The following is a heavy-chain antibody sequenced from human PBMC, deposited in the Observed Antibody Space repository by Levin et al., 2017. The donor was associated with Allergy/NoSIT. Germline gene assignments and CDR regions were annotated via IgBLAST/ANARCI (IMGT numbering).Heavy chain of an antibody. CDR2: ISGSGGST. V-gene: IGHV3-23*01. CDR3: ASYGSIVVVPAAIYSVY. CDR1: GFAFSSYA. Sequence: GESLKISCAASGFAFSSYAMSWVRQAPGKGLEWVSAISGSGGSTYYADSVKGRFTISRDNSKNTLYLQVNSLRAEDTAVYYCASYGSIVVVPAAIYSVYWGQGTLVTVSS. J-gene: IGHJ4*02. D-gene: IGHD2-2*02.